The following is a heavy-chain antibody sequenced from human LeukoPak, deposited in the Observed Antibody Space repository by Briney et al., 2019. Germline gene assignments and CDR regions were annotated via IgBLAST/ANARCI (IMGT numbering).Heavy chain of an antibody. V-gene: IGHV3-73*01. CDR3: IRNNYDSAFAFDT. CDR1: GFTFGDSA. CDR2: IRSKDNNYAT. D-gene: IGHD3-22*01. Sequence: GGSLRLSCAASGFTFGDSAINWVRQASGKGLEWVGRIRSKDNNYATAYGASVKGRFTIARDDPKTTAYLQMNSLKTEDTAVYYCIRNNYDSAFAFDTWGQGTMVTVSS. J-gene: IGHJ3*02.